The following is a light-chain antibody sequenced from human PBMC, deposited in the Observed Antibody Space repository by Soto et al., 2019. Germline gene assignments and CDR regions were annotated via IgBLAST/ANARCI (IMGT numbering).Light chain of an antibody. CDR3: ISYTDRQSYL. Sequence: QSALTQPGSVSGSPGQSITISGSGTRSDIGSYNHVAWYQQFPGKSPKLMIYAVSDRPSGVSDRFSGSKSGITASLTISGLQTEDEADYYCISYTDRQSYLFGTGTKVTVL. CDR1: RSDIGSYNH. V-gene: IGLV2-14*03. CDR2: AVS. J-gene: IGLJ1*01.